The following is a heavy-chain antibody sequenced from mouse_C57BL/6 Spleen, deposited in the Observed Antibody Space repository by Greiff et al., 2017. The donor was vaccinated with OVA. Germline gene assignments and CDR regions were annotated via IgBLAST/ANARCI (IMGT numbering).Heavy chain of an antibody. J-gene: IGHJ2*01. CDR2: ISGGGGNT. CDR3: ARDGNYALFDY. V-gene: IGHV5-9*01. CDR1: GFTFSSYT. D-gene: IGHD2-1*01. Sequence: EVKLVESGGGLVKPGGSLKLSCAASGFTFSSYTMSWVRQTPEKRLEWVATISGGGGNTYYPDSVKGRFTISRDNAKNTLYLQMSSLRSEDTALYYCARDGNYALFDYWGQGTTLTVSS.